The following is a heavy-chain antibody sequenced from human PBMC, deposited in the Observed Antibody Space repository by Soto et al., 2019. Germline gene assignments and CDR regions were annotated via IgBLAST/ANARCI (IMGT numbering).Heavy chain of an antibody. D-gene: IGHD2-2*01. Sequence: SETLSLTCVVYGGSFSGYYWSWIRQSPGKGLEWIGGINHRGSTNYNPSLESRVTISVDTSKNQFSLKLPSVTAADTAMYYCAGDGFCTSTTCRVGNWFDPWGQGTLVTVSS. CDR1: GGSFSGYY. V-gene: IGHV4-34*01. CDR3: AGDGFCTSTTCRVGNWFDP. CDR2: INHRGST. J-gene: IGHJ5*02.